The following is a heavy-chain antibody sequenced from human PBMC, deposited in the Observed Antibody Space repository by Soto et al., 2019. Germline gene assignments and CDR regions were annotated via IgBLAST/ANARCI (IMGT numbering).Heavy chain of an antibody. CDR1: GGSISSRSYY. CDR3: ARLIYTVNAYYYYMDA. CDR2: IYYSGRT. Sequence: QLQLQESGPGLVKPSETLSLTCTVSGGSISSRSYYWGWIRQPPGKGLEWIGSIYYSGRTYYNPSLRGRVTISVDTSKNQFSLKLSSVTAADTAVYYCARLIYTVNAYYYYMDAWGKGTTVTVSS. D-gene: IGHD3-16*01. V-gene: IGHV4-39*01. J-gene: IGHJ6*03.